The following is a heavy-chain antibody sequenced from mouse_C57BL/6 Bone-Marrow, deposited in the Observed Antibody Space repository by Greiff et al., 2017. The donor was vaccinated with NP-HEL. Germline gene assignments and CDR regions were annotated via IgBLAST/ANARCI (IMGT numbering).Heavy chain of an antibody. J-gene: IGHJ2*01. Sequence: QAQLKQPGAELVKPGASVKLSCKASGYTFTSYWMQWVKQRPGQGLEWIGEIDPSDSYTNYNQKFKGKATLTVDTSSSTAYMQLSSLTSEDSAVYYCARSDGYYFDYWGQGTTLTVSS. D-gene: IGHD2-3*01. CDR1: GYTFTSYW. CDR3: ARSDGYYFDY. CDR2: IDPSDSYT. V-gene: IGHV1-50*01.